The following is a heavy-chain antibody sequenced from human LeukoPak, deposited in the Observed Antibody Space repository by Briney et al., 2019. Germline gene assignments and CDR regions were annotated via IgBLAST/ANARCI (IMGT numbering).Heavy chain of an antibody. D-gene: IGHD1-1*01. Sequence: ASVKVSCKASGGTFSSYAISWVRQAPGQGLEWMGGIIPIFGTANYALKFQGRVTITEDKSTSTAYMELSSLRSEDTAVYYCARDGETGTTHKGYDAFDIWGQGTMVTVSS. CDR2: IIPIFGTA. CDR1: GGTFSSYA. CDR3: ARDGETGTTHKGYDAFDI. V-gene: IGHV1-69*06. J-gene: IGHJ3*02.